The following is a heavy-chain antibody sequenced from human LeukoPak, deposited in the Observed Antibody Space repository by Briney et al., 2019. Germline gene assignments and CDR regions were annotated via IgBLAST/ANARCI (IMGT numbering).Heavy chain of an antibody. CDR2: NSGST. D-gene: IGHD1-26*01. CDR1: GDSISSYF. J-gene: IGHJ3*02. V-gene: IGHV4-59*08. Sequence: SETLSLTCTVSGDSISSYFWSWIRQPPGKGLEWIGYNSGSTNYNPSLKSRVTILLDRSKNQFSLKLSSVTAADTAVYYRARGRGYGGNYLRSFDIWGQGTMVTVSS. CDR3: ARGRGYGGNYLRSFDI.